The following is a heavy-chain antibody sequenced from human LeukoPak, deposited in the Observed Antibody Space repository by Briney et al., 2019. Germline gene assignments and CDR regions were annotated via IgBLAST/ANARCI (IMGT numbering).Heavy chain of an antibody. CDR2: IYHSGST. CDR3: ARAYSSYTPSDY. CDR1: GGSISSSSYY. Sequence: PSETLSLTCTVSGGSISSSSYYWGWIRQPPGKGLEWIGSIYHSGSTYYNPSLKSRVTISVDTSKNQFSLKLSSVTAADTAVYYCARAYSSYTPSDYWGQGTLVTVSS. D-gene: IGHD6-6*01. J-gene: IGHJ4*02. V-gene: IGHV4-39*01.